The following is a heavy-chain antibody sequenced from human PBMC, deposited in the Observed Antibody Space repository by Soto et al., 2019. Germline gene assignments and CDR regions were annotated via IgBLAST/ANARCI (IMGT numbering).Heavy chain of an antibody. D-gene: IGHD2-15*01. V-gene: IGHV4-34*01. CDR2: INHSRST. CDR3: ARVGGTTRNY. J-gene: IGHJ4*02. Sequence: QVQLQQWGAGLLKPSETLSLTCAVYGGSFSGYYWSWIRQPPGKGLEWIGEINHSRSTNYNPSLKSRVTISVDTSKNQFSLKLSSVTAADTAVYYCARVGGTTRNYWGQGTLVTVSS. CDR1: GGSFSGYY.